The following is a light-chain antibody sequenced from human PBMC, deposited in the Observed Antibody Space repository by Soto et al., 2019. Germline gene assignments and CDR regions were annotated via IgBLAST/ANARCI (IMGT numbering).Light chain of an antibody. Sequence: DIQMTQSPSTLSASVGDRVTITCRASQSISNWLAWYQQKPGKAPKLLIYDVSRLESGVPSRFSGRGSGTEFIITISSLQPDDFATYYCQQYNSYPWTFGQGTKVEI. CDR3: QQYNSYPWT. CDR2: DVS. J-gene: IGKJ1*01. V-gene: IGKV1-5*01. CDR1: QSISNW.